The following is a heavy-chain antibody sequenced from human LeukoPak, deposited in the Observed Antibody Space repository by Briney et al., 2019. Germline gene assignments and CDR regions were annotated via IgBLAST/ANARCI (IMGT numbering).Heavy chain of an antibody. Sequence: PSETLSLTCTVSGGSIASGDYYWSWIRQPPGKGLEWIGSIYYSGSTYYNPSLKSRVTTSVDASKNQFSLRLSSVTAADTAVYYCAREGYDILTGVDYWGQGTLVTVSS. CDR1: GGSIASGDYY. D-gene: IGHD3-9*01. CDR3: AREGYDILTGVDY. CDR2: IYYSGST. J-gene: IGHJ4*02. V-gene: IGHV4-30-4*01.